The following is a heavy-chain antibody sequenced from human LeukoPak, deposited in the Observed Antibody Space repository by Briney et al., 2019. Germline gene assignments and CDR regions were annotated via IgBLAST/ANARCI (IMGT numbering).Heavy chain of an antibody. CDR2: IIPIFGTA. CDR3: ARPGQWHDPDAFDI. J-gene: IGHJ3*02. D-gene: IGHD6-19*01. CDR1: GGTFSSYA. Sequence: GASVKVSCKASGGTFSSYAISWVRQAPGQGLEWMGGIIPIFGTANYAQKFQGRVTITTDESTSTAYMELSSLRSEDTAVYYCARPGQWHDPDAFDIWGQGTMVTVSS. V-gene: IGHV1-69*05.